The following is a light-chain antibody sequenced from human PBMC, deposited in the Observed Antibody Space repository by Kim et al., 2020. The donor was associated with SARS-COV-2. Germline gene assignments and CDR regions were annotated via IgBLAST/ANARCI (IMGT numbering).Light chain of an antibody. CDR1: QTVTSSN. CDR2: GAS. CDR3: QQYGTSMYT. V-gene: IGKV3-20*01. J-gene: IGKJ2*01. Sequence: EIVLTQSPGILSLSPGERATLSCRASQTVTSSNLAWFQQKPGQAPRLLIYGASSRATGIPDRFSGSGSGTDFTLTIRRLEPEDFAVYYCQQYGTSMYTFGQGTKVEIK.